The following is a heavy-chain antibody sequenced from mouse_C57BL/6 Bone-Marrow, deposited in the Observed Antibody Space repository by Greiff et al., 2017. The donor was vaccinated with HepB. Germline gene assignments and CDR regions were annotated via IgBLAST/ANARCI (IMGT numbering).Heavy chain of an antibody. CDR2: IHPNSGST. CDR1: GYTFTSYW. V-gene: IGHV1-64*01. J-gene: IGHJ4*01. D-gene: IGHD4-1*01. Sequence: QVQLQQPGAELVKPGASVKLSCKASGYTFTSYWMHWVKQRPGQGLEWIGMIHPNSGSTNYNEKFKSKATLTVDKSSSTAYMQLSSLTNEDSAVYYCTRSLGPHYYAMDYWGQGTSVTVSS. CDR3: TRSLGPHYYAMDY.